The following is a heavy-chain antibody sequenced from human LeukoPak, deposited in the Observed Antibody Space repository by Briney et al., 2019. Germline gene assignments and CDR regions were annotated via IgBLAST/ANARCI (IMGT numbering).Heavy chain of an antibody. CDR2: IIPILGIA. CDR3: ASRGSRYGSGSYSMDV. Sequence: SVKVSCKASGGTFSSYAISWVRQAPGQGLEWMGRIIPILGIANYAQKFQGRVTITADKSTSTAYMELSSLRSEDTAVYYCASRGSRYGSGSYSMDVWGQGTTVTVSS. J-gene: IGHJ6*02. V-gene: IGHV1-69*04. D-gene: IGHD3-10*01. CDR1: GGTFSSYA.